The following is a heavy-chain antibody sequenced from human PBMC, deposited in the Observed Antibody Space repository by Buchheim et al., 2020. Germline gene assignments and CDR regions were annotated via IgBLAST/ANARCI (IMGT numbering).Heavy chain of an antibody. D-gene: IGHD6-13*01. J-gene: IGHJ5*02. CDR2: ISSSSSTI. CDR3: ARGRIAAAGRGFDP. CDR1: GFTFSSYS. V-gene: IGHV3-48*01. Sequence: EVQLVESGGGLVQPGGSLRLSCAASGFTFSSYSMNWVRQAPGKGLEWVSYISSSSSTIYYADSVKGRFTIPRDNAIHSLSLQMNSLRAEDTAVYYCARGRIAAAGRGFDPWGQGTL.